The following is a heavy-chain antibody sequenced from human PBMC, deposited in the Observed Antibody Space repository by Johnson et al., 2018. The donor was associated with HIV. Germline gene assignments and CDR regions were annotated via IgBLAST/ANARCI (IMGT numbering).Heavy chain of an antibody. CDR1: GFTFSSYG. D-gene: IGHD3-22*01. CDR3: AKEYQAGDYYDSSGLDAFDI. Sequence: QVQLVESGGGVVQPGGSLRLSCAASGFTFSSYGMHWVRQAPGKGLEWVAFIRYDGSNKYYADSVKGRFTISRDNSNNTLYLQLNSLRAEDTAVYYCAKEYQAGDYYDSSGLDAFDILGQGTMVTVSS. J-gene: IGHJ3*02. CDR2: IRYDGSNK. V-gene: IGHV3-30*02.